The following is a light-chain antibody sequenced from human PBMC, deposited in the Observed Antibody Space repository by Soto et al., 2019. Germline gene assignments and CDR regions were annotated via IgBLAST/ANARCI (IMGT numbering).Light chain of an antibody. J-gene: IGLJ3*02. CDR3: QTWGNGIRV. V-gene: IGLV4-69*01. CDR2: LNSDGSH. CDR1: SGHSSYA. Sequence: QSVLTQSPSASASLGASVKLTCTLSSGHSSYAIEWHQQQPEKGPRYLMKLNSDGSHSKGDGIPDRFSGSSSVAERYLTISSIQSEDEADYYCQTWGNGIRVFGGGTKLTVL.